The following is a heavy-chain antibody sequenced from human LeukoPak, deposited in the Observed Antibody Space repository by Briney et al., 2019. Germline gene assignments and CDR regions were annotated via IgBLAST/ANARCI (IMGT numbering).Heavy chain of an antibody. J-gene: IGHJ5*02. D-gene: IGHD3-10*01. Sequence: PSQTLSLTCAVSGGSISSGGYSWSWIRQPPGKGLEWIGYIYYSGSTNYNPSLKSRVTISVDTSKNQFSLKLSSVTAADTAVYYCARGSRWFDPWGQGTLVTVSS. CDR1: GGSISSGGYS. CDR2: IYYSGST. V-gene: IGHV4-61*08. CDR3: ARGSRWFDP.